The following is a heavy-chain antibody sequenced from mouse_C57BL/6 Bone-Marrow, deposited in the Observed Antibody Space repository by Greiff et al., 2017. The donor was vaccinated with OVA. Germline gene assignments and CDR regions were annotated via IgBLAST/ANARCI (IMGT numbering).Heavy chain of an antibody. CDR1: GYTFTSYW. CDR3: ARLANYYGSSYGFAY. D-gene: IGHD1-1*01. CDR2: INPSNGGT. J-gene: IGHJ3*01. V-gene: IGHV1-53*01. Sequence: QVQLQQPGTELVKPGASVKLSCKASGYTFTSYWMHWVKQRPGQGLEWIGNINPSNGGTNYNEKLKSKATLTVDKSYSTAYMQLSSLTSEDSAVYYCARLANYYGSSYGFAYWGQGTLVTVSA.